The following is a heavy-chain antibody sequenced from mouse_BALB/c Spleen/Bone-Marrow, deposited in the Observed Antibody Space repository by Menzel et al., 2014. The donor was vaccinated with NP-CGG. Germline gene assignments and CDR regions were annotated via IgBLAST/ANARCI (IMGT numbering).Heavy chain of an antibody. CDR1: GYAFTNYW. Sequence: VMLVESGTELVRPGTSVKISCKASGYAFTNYWLGWVKQRPGHGLEWIGDIYPGSGNTYYNEKFKGKTTLTADKSSSTAYMQLSGLTSEDSAVYFCTRRRSLDYWGQGTTLTVSP. V-gene: IGHV1-63*01. CDR3: TRRRSLDY. CDR2: IYPGSGNT. J-gene: IGHJ2*01.